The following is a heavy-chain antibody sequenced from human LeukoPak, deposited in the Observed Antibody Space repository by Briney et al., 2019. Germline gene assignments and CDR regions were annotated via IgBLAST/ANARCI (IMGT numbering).Heavy chain of an antibody. CDR3: AKRITVSAGYYLDS. D-gene: IGHD2-8*01. J-gene: IGHJ4*02. CDR1: GFSFSSFA. Sequence: GGSLRLSCVGSGFSFSSFAMSWVRQAPGKGLEWVSTVSGGGAYTYYADSVKGRFTVSRDDSKSMRFLQMNSLRPEDTALYFCAKRITVSAGYYLDSWGQGTLVTVSS. V-gene: IGHV3-23*01. CDR2: VSGGGAYT.